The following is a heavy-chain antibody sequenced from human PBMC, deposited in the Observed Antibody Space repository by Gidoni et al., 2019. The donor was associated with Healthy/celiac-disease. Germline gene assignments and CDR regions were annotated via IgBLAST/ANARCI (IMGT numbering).Heavy chain of an antibody. D-gene: IGHD6-13*01. J-gene: IGHJ6*02. CDR2: INPNSGGT. V-gene: IGHV1-2*02. Sequence: QVQLVQSGAEVKKPGASVKVSCKASGYTFTGYYMHWVRQAPGQGLEWMGWINPNSGGTNYAQKFQGRVTMTRDTSISTAYMELSRLRSDDTAVYYCARELSIAAAGTQAPNPPSDYYYYGMDVWGQGTTVTVSS. CDR3: ARELSIAAAGTQAPNPPSDYYYYGMDV. CDR1: GYTFTGYY.